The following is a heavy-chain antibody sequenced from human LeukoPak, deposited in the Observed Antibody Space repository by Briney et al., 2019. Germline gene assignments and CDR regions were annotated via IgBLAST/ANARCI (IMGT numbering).Heavy chain of an antibody. CDR2: IYYSGST. CDR3: ARDGEDIVVVPAR. J-gene: IGHJ4*02. Sequence: SQTLSLTCTVSGGSISSGGYYWSWIRQHPGKGLEWIGYIYYSGSTYSNPSLKSRVTISVDTSKNQFSLKLSSVTAADTAVYYCARDGEDIVVVPARWGQGTLVTVSS. CDR1: GGSISSGGYY. D-gene: IGHD2-2*01. V-gene: IGHV4-31*03.